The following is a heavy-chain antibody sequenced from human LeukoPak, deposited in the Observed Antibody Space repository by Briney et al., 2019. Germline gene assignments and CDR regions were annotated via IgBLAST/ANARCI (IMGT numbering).Heavy chain of an antibody. D-gene: IGHD2-8*01. Sequence: SVKVSCTASGGTFSSYAISWGRQAPGQGLGGRGGIIPIFGTADYAQKFQGRVTVTADETTSTAYTELSSLRSEDTAVYNCAEWDYGMDVGGQGTTVTVSS. CDR2: IIPIFGTA. CDR1: GGTFSSYA. CDR3: AEWDYGMDV. J-gene: IGHJ6*02. V-gene: IGHV1-69*01.